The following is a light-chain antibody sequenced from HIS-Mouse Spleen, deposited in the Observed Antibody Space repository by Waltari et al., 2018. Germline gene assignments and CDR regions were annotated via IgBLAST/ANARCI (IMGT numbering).Light chain of an antibody. V-gene: IGLV3-10*01. CDR1: ALPKKY. J-gene: IGLJ2*01. CDR2: EDR. CDR3: YSTDSSGNQRV. Sequence: SYELTQPPSVSVSPGQTARITCSGDALPKKYAYWYQEKSGPAPVLVIYEDRKRAPGVTERFSGSSSGTMATVTIRGAQVEDEADYYCYSTDSSGNQRVFGGGTKLTVL.